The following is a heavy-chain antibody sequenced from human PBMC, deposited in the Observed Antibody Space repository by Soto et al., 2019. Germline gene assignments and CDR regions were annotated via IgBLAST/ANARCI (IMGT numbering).Heavy chain of an antibody. CDR3: ARDRLWFGELSVGAFDI. CDR2: ISGSGVST. CDR1: GFTFGTYA. Sequence: GASLKLSCAASGFTFGTYAMNWVRQAPGKGLEWVSGISGSGVSTYYTDSVKGRFTISRDNSKNTLYLQMNSLRAEDTAVYYCARDRLWFGELSVGAFDIWGQLTIVTVSS. J-gene: IGHJ3*02. D-gene: IGHD3-10*01. V-gene: IGHV3-23*01.